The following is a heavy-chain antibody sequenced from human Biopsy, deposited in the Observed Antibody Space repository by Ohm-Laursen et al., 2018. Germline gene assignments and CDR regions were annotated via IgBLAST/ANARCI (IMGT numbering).Heavy chain of an antibody. Sequence: SQTLSLTCSVSGGSISDDYWNWIRQPPGKGLQVIGYISSGGRAKYNPSLKSRLTISLDTSKNQLSLRLSSVTAADTAVYYCARDSGILNYGNFKYYHYYGMDVWGQGTKVTVSS. CDR1: GGSISDDY. V-gene: IGHV4-59*01. CDR2: ISSGGRA. CDR3: ARDSGILNYGNFKYYHYYGMDV. D-gene: IGHD4-11*01. J-gene: IGHJ6*02.